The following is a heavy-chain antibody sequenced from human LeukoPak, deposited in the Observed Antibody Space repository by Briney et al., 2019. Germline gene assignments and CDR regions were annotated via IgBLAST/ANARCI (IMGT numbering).Heavy chain of an antibody. CDR2: IYTSGST. J-gene: IGHJ4*02. V-gene: IGHV4-61*05. CDR1: GGSISSSSYY. Sequence: SETLSLTCTVSGGSISSSSYYWGWIRQPPGKGLEWIGRIYTSGSTNYNPSLKSRVTMSVDTSKNQFSLKLSSVTAADTAVYYCARAAVYYGSGSYGYYFDYWGQGTLVTVSS. CDR3: ARAAVYYGSGSYGYYFDY. D-gene: IGHD3-10*01.